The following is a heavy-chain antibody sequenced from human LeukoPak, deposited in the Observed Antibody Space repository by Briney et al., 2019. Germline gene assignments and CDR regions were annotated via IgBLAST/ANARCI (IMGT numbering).Heavy chain of an antibody. CDR1: GGSFSGYY. D-gene: IGHD1-26*01. V-gene: IGHV4-34*01. CDR3: ASPKNSGSYRHFDY. J-gene: IGHJ4*02. CDR2: INHIGRT. Sequence: TSQTLSLTCAVYGGSFSGYYWSWVRQPPGKGLEWMGVINHIGRTNYNPSIKSSVTISVIPSKNQFSIKLTCVTAADTAVYYCASPKNSGSYRHFDYWGQGTLVTVSS.